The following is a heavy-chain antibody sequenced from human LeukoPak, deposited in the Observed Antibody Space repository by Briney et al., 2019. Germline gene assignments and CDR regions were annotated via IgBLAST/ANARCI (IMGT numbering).Heavy chain of an antibody. Sequence: GSVKVSCKISGYTLTELSMHWVRQAPGKGREWMGGFDPEDGETTYAQKFQGRVTMTEDTSTDTAYMELSSLRSEDTAVYYCATLVLTPGLDYWGQGTLVTVSS. CDR3: ATLVLTPGLDY. D-gene: IGHD3-22*01. J-gene: IGHJ4*02. CDR2: FDPEDGET. V-gene: IGHV1-24*01. CDR1: GYTLTELS.